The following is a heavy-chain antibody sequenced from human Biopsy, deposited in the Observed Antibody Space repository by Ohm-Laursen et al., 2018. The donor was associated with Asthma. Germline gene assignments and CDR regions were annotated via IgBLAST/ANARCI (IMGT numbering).Heavy chain of an antibody. V-gene: IGHV4-39*01. D-gene: IGHD7-27*01. CDR3: ARHWDWGSFFDY. J-gene: IGHJ4*02. CDR1: GGSMSSSSYY. Sequence: GSLSLTCTVSGGSMSSSSYYWGWIRQPPGKGLEWMGTISYTGSAYPNPSLKSRVTISLDTSKNHFSLKLSSVSAADTAVYYCARHWDWGSFFDYWGQGTPVTVSS. CDR2: ISYTGSA.